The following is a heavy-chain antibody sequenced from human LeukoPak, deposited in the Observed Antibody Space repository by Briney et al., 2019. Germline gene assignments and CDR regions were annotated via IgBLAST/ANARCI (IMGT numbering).Heavy chain of an antibody. CDR2: IYHSGST. CDR1: GGSISSGGYY. Sequence: PSETLSLTCTVSGGSISSGGYYWSWIRQPPGKGLEWIGYIYHSGSTYYNPSLKSRVTISVDRSKNQFSLKLSSVTAADTAVYYCARASHSSSWYAEGRMDVWGKGTTVTVSS. D-gene: IGHD6-13*01. V-gene: IGHV4-30-2*01. J-gene: IGHJ6*04. CDR3: ARASHSSSWYAEGRMDV.